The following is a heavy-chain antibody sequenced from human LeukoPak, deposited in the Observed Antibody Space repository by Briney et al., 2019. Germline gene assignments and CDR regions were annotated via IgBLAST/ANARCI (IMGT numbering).Heavy chain of an antibody. Sequence: ASVKVSCKASGYTFTSYGISWVRQAPGQGLEWMGWINPNSGGTNYAQKFQGRVTMTRDTSISTAYMELSRLRSDDTAVYYCARGRRSLLWFGELLWPKYNWFDPWGQGTLVTVSS. CDR1: GYTFTSYG. CDR3: ARGRRSLLWFGELLWPKYNWFDP. V-gene: IGHV1-2*02. CDR2: INPNSGGT. D-gene: IGHD3-10*01. J-gene: IGHJ5*02.